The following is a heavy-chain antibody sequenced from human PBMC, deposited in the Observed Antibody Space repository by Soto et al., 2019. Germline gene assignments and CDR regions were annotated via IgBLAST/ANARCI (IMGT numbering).Heavy chain of an antibody. CDR3: TRPDNSGYGGYVGF. CDR2: IRSQVYSHAT. Sequence: EMQLVESGGGLVQPGGSLKLSCAASGFTFNGFAMHWVRQAPGKGLEWVGRIRSQVYSHATVYAASVTGRFTISRDDSKNTAYLQMNSLKIEDTAVYYCTRPDNSGYGGYVGFWGQGTLVTVSS. CDR1: GFTFNGFA. D-gene: IGHD5-12*01. V-gene: IGHV3-73*02. J-gene: IGHJ4*02.